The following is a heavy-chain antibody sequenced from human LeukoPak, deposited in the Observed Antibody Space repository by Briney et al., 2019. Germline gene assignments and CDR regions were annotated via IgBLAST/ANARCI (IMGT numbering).Heavy chain of an antibody. CDR2: ISGSGGST. CDR1: GFTFSNYA. Sequence: GGSLRLSCAASGFTFSNYAMNWVRQAPGKGLEWVSGISGSGGSTYYADSVKGRFTISRGNSKNTLYLQMNSLRANGTAVYYCANSLGTLAGPSDYWGQGTLVTVSS. J-gene: IGHJ4*02. V-gene: IGHV3-23*01. CDR3: ANSLGTLAGPSDY. D-gene: IGHD6-19*01.